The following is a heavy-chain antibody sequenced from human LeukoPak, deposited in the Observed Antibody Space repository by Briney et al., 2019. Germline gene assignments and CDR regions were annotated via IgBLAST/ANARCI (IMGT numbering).Heavy chain of an antibody. Sequence: PGGSLRLSCAASGFTFSTYAMSWGRQAPGKGLEWVSAVSGSDSDTYYADSVKGRFTISRDISKNTLYLQMNSLRADDTALYYCARGRLGCSNGICSPYPYSYWGQGTLVTVSS. J-gene: IGHJ4*02. CDR3: ARGRLGCSNGICSPYPYSY. D-gene: IGHD2-8*01. CDR1: GFTFSTYA. V-gene: IGHV3-23*01. CDR2: VSGSDSDT.